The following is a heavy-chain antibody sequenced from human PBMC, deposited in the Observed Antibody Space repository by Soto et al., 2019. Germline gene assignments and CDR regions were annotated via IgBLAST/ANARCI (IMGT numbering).Heavy chain of an antibody. CDR2: IYWDDDK. V-gene: IGHV2-5*02. D-gene: IGHD3-10*01. Sequence: QITLKESGPTLVKPTQTLTLTCTFSGFSLTTSGVGVGWIRQPPGKALEWLALIYWDDDKRYSPSLKNRLTITKDTSRSQVVLTLIDLDPVDTATYYCAHKSLVPFGMDVWGQGTTVTVAS. CDR3: AHKSLVPFGMDV. J-gene: IGHJ6*02. CDR1: GFSLTTSGVG.